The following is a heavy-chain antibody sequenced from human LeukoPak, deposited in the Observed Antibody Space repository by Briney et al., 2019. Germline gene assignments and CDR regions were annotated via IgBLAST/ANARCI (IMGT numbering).Heavy chain of an antibody. CDR1: GGSISSGGYY. CDR2: IYYSGST. J-gene: IGHJ3*01. V-gene: IGHV4-39*07. Sequence: SETLSLTCTVSGGSISSGGYYWGWIRQPPGKGLEWIGTIYYSGSTYYNPSLKSRVTISVDTSKNQFSLSLSATAADTAVYSCARVVYTVYGGAFDVWGQGTVVTVSS. CDR3: ARVVYTVYGGAFDV. D-gene: IGHD5/OR15-5a*01.